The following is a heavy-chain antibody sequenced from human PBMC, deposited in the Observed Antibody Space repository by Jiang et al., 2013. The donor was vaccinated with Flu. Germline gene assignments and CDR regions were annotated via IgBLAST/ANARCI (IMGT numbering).Heavy chain of an antibody. V-gene: IGHV1-24*01. J-gene: IGHJ6*02. Sequence: GFDPEDGETIYAQKFQGRVTMTEDTSTDTAYMELSSLRSEDTAVYYCATGRNVVVPAADEIYYYYYGMDVWGQGTTVTVSS. CDR2: FDPEDGET. D-gene: IGHD2-2*01. CDR3: ATGRNVVVPAADEIYYYYYGMDV.